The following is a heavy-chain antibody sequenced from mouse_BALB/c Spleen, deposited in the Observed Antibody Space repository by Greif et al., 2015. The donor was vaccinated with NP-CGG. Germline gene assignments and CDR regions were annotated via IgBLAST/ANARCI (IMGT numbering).Heavy chain of an antibody. Sequence: QVQLKQPGPELVKPGASGKISCKASGYTFTDYYINWVKQKPGQGLEWIGWIYPGSGNTKYNEKFKGKATLTVETSSSTAYMQLSRLTSEDTAVYFCARRTGTEAMDYWGQGTSVTVSS. CDR1: GYTFTDYY. D-gene: IGHD4-1*01. V-gene: IGHV1-84*02. CDR3: ARRTGTEAMDY. J-gene: IGHJ4*01. CDR2: IYPGSGNT.